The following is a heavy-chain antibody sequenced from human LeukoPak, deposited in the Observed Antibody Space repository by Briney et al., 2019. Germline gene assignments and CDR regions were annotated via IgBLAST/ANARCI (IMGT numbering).Heavy chain of an antibody. D-gene: IGHD6-19*01. J-gene: IGHJ4*02. CDR3: ARDPPAVAINTYG. CDR2: IYSDGTT. Sequence: AGGSLRLSCAASGVTVRNNYMNWVRQAPGKGLEWVSLIYSDGTTHYADSVKGRFTISRDNSKNTLYLQMNSLRVDDTAVYYCARDPPAVAINTYGWGQGTLVTVSS. CDR1: GVTVRNNY. V-gene: IGHV3-66*01.